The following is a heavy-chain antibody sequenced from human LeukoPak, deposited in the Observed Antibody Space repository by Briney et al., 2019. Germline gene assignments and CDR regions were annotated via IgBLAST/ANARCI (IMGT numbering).Heavy chain of an antibody. D-gene: IGHD3-22*01. V-gene: IGHV3-74*01. CDR2: IKSDGGT. CDR1: GFTFDDYT. CDR3: ARAPSEIGGYYPEYFRH. Sequence: PGGSLRLSCAASGFTFDDYTMHWVRQPPGKGLVWVSRIKSDGGTNYADSVKGRFTISRDNAKKTVSLQMNSLRPEDTGVYYCARAPSEIGGYYPEYFRHWGQGTLVTVSS. J-gene: IGHJ1*01.